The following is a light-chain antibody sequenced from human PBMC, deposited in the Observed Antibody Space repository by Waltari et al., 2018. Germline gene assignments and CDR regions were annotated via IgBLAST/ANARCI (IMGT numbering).Light chain of an antibody. V-gene: IGLV2-14*03. CDR1: RSHVGTSNY. J-gene: IGLJ2*01. CDR2: DAP. Sequence: QSALTQPASVSGSPGQSISISCTGTRSHVGTSNYVCWSQQPPGKPPNPIYSDAPSRPPGVSARFPGSRSGNTASLTISGLQPEDEADYYCSSFRSDETVVFGGGTTLTVL. CDR3: SSFRSDETVV.